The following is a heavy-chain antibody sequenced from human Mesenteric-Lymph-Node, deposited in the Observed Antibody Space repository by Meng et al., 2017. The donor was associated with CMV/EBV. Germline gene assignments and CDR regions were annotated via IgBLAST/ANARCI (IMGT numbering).Heavy chain of an antibody. CDR1: GGSVSSGGYY. Sequence: SETLSLTCSVSGGSVSSGGYYWSWIRQSPGKGLEWIGYVFYGGSTMYNPSLQSRVTIAEDTSKNQFSLKLTSVTAADTAVYYCASITLGGGFDVWGQGTMVTVSS. J-gene: IGHJ3*01. CDR2: VFYGGST. D-gene: IGHD3-16*01. CDR3: ASITLGGGFDV. V-gene: IGHV4-61*08.